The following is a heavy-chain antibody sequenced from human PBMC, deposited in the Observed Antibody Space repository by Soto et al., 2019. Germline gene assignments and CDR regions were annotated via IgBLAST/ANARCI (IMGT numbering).Heavy chain of an antibody. Sequence: QVQLVQSGAEVKKPGSSVKFSCKASGGTFSSYAISWVRQAPGQGLEWMGGIIPIFGTANYAQKFQGRVTITADESTSTAYMELSSLSSEDTAVYYCARAEQLVRGWSTLYYYGMDVWGHVPKVNVCS. CDR3: ARAEQLVRGWSTLYYYGMDV. CDR2: IIPIFGTA. V-gene: IGHV1-69*01. D-gene: IGHD6-6*01. J-gene: IGHJ6*02. CDR1: GGTFSSYA.